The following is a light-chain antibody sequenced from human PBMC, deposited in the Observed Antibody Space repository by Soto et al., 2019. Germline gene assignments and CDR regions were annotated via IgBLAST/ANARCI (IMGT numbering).Light chain of an antibody. Sequence: QSALTQPPSVSGAPGQRLTISCTGSSSNIGAGYDVHWYQQLPGTAPKLLIYGNSNRPSGVPDRFSGSKSGTSASLAITGLQAEDEADYYCQSYDSSLSGGVFGTGTKLTVL. CDR3: QSYDSSLSGGV. CDR1: SSNIGAGYD. J-gene: IGLJ1*01. CDR2: GNS. V-gene: IGLV1-40*01.